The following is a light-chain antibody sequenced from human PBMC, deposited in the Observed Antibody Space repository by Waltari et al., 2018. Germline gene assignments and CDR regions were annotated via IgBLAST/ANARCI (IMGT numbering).Light chain of an antibody. CDR3: QQYNTYSS. CDR2: KAS. J-gene: IGKJ2*03. Sequence: DIQMTQSPSTLSASVGDTTTITCRASQSISNYLAWYQQKPGKAPKLLIYKASSSGSGVPSRFSGSGSGTEFTLTISNLQPDDFATYYCQQYNTYSSFGQGTKLEIK. CDR1: QSISNY. V-gene: IGKV1-5*03.